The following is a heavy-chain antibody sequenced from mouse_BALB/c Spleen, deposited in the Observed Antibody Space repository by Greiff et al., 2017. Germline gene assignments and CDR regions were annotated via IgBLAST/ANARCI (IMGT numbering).Heavy chain of an antibody. J-gene: IGHJ4*01. CDR1: GYTFTSYT. D-gene: IGHD1-1*01. CDR3: ARLTYYYGSSFYAMDY. V-gene: IGHV1-4*02. Sequence: QVQLKQSAAELARPGASVKMSCKASGYTFTSYTMHWVKQRPGQGLEWIGYINPSSGYTEYNQKFKDKTTLTADKSSSTAYMQLSSLTSEDSAVYYCARLTYYYGSSFYAMDYWGQGTSVTVSS. CDR2: INPSSGYT.